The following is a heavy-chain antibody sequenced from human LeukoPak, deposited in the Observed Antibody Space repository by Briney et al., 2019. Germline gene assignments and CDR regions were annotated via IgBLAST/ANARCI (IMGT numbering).Heavy chain of an antibody. CDR3: ARPSRSGYSSGWPDY. J-gene: IGHJ4*02. Sequence: GSLRLSCAASGFTFSSYGMHWVRQAPGKGLEWVSSISISGTSMYYADSVKGRLTISRDNAKNSLFLQMHSLRAEDTAVYYCARPSRSGYSSGWPDYWGQGTLVTVSS. V-gene: IGHV3-21*01. D-gene: IGHD6-25*01. CDR1: GFTFSSYG. CDR2: ISISGTSM.